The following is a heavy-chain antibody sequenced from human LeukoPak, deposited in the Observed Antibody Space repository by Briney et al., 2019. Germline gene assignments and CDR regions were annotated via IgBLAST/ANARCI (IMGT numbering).Heavy chain of an antibody. CDR1: GFIFSNAW. CDR3: ATDLLGLCSSTGCYDNWLDP. V-gene: IGHV3-15*01. D-gene: IGHD2-2*01. CDR2: IKSKTDGGTI. Sequence: PGGSLRLSCAASGFIFSNAWMTWVRQAPGKGLEWVGRIKSKTDGGTIDYAAPVKGRFTISRDDSKDTLYLQMNSLKTEDTAVYYCATDLLGLCSSTGCYDNWLDPWGQGTLVTVSS. J-gene: IGHJ5*02.